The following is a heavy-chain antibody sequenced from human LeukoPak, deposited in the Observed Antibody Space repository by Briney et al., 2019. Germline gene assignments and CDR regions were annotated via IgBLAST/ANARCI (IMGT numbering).Heavy chain of an antibody. CDR3: AREIGHDYGDCGGLDY. Sequence: GESLKISCKGSGYSFTSYWIGWVRQMPGKGLEWMGIIYPGDSDTRYSPSFQGQVTISADKSISTAYLQWSSLKASDTAMYYCAREIGHDYGDCGGLDYWGQGTLVTVSS. CDR1: GYSFTSYW. D-gene: IGHD4-17*01. V-gene: IGHV5-51*01. J-gene: IGHJ4*02. CDR2: IYPGDSDT.